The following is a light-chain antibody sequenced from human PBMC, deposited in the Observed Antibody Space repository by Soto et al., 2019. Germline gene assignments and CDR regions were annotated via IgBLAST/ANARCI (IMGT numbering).Light chain of an antibody. V-gene: IGKV1-39*01. CDR2: AAS. CDR1: HDIGTF. Sequence: DIQMTQSPSSMSASVGDSGTLTSRASHDIGTFLNWYQPRPGEAPKLXXYAASNLKSGVPFRFSGSGSGTELTLTISSLQPEDFANYYGQKNFSSPSITFGQGTRLEIK. J-gene: IGKJ5*01. CDR3: QKNFSSPSIT.